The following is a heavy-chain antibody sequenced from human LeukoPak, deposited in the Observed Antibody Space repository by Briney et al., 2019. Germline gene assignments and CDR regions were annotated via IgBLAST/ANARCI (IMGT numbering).Heavy chain of an antibody. CDR3: LTEDTPTVFDY. V-gene: IGHV3-30*03. J-gene: IGHJ4*02. D-gene: IGHD5-18*01. Sequence: PGGSLRLSCAASGFTFSNAWMSWVRQAPGKGLEWVALISYNGGVRFYADSVKGRFTISRDNSKNTVYLQMNSLRTEDTAVYYCLTEDTPTVFDYWGQGTLVTVSS. CDR1: GFTFSNAW. CDR2: ISYNGGVR.